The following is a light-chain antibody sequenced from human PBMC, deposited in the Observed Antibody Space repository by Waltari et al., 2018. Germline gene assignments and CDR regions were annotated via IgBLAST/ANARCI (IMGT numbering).Light chain of an antibody. CDR3: QQYDSYQWT. CDR1: QSISTY. Sequence: DIQMTQSPSTLSASVGDRVTITCRASQSISTYLAWYQQKPGKAPKLLIYKASSLERGVPSRFSGSGSGTEFTLTISSLQPDDFATYYCQQYDSYQWTFGQGTKVEI. CDR2: KAS. J-gene: IGKJ1*01. V-gene: IGKV1-5*03.